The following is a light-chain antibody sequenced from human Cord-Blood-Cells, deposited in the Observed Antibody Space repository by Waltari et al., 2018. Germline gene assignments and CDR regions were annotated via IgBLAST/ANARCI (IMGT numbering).Light chain of an antibody. V-gene: IGKV1-39*01. J-gene: IGKJ2*01. CDR1: QSISSY. CDR2: AAS. CDR3: QQSYSTPYT. Sequence: DIQMTQSPSSLSASVGHRDTITCRPSQSISSYLNWYQQQPGKAPKLLIYAASSLQSGVPSRFSGSGSGTDFTLTISSLQPEDFATYYCQQSYSTPYTFGQGTKLEIK.